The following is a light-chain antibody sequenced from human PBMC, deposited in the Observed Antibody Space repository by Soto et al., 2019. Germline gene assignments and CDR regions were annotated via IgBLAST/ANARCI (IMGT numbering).Light chain of an antibody. CDR1: SSDVGGYNY. Sequence: QSVLTQPPSASGSPGQSVTISCTGTSSDVGGYNYASWFQQHPGKAPKVIIYGVANRPSGVPDRFSGSKSGNTASLTVSGLQAEDEADYYCSPYAGSNNFVFGTGTKVTVL. J-gene: IGLJ1*01. CDR3: SPYAGSNNFV. V-gene: IGLV2-8*01. CDR2: GVA.